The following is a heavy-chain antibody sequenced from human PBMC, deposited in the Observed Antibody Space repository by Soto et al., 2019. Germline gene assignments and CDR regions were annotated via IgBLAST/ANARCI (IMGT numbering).Heavy chain of an antibody. V-gene: IGHV3-21*01. CDR2: ISSSSSFI. CDR3: AGSSDDGRDN. Sequence: EVQLVESGGGLVKPGGSLRLSCAASGFSLSDYSMNWIRQAPGKGLELVASISSSSSFIHYAESMKGRFTISRDNAKNSLYLQMNSLSAEDTAVYYCAGSSDDGRDNWGQGTLVTVSS. CDR1: GFSLSDYS. J-gene: IGHJ4*02. D-gene: IGHD1-26*01.